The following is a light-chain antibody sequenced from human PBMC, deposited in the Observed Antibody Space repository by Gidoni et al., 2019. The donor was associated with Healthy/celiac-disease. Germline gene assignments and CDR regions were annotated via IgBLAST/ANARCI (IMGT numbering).Light chain of an antibody. J-gene: IGKJ4*01. V-gene: IGKV3D-15*01. CDR3: QQYNNLPRAVT. Sequence: EIVMTQSPATLSVSPVERATLSCRASQSVSSNLAWYQQKPGQAPRLLIYGSSIRATCIPARFSGSGSGTEFTLTISSLQSEDFAVYCCQQYNNLPRAVTFGGGTKVDIK. CDR1: QSVSSN. CDR2: GSS.